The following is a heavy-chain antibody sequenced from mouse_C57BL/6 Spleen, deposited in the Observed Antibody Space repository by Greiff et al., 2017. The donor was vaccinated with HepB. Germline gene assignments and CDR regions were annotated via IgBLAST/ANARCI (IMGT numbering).Heavy chain of an antibody. CDR1: GYSITSGYY. CDR3: ARDGLLPYFDY. V-gene: IGHV3-6*01. J-gene: IGHJ2*01. Sequence: ESGPGLVKPSQSLSLTCSVTGYSITSGYYWNWIRQFPGNKLEWMGYISYDGSNNYNPSLKNRISITRDTSKNQFFLKLNSVTTEDTATYYCARDGLLPYFDYWGQGTTLTVSS. D-gene: IGHD2-3*01. CDR2: ISYDGSN.